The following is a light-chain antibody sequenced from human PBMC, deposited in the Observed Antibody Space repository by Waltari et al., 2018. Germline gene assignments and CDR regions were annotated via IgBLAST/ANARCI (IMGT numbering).Light chain of an antibody. CDR3: QHYVRLPVT. CDR1: ETVGRY. V-gene: IGKV3-20*01. J-gene: IGKJ1*01. CDR2: DAS. Sequence: EIVLTQSPGTLSLSAGDRATLSCRASETVGRYLVWYQQKPGQAPRLLISDASSRATGIPDRFSGSGSGTDFSLTISRLEPEDFAVYYCQHYVRLPVTFGQGTKVEIK.